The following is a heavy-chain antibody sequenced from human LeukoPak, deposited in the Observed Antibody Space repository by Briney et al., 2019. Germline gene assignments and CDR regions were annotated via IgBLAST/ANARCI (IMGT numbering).Heavy chain of an antibody. D-gene: IGHD6-13*01. V-gene: IGHV1-69*01. CDR1: GYTFSNYY. J-gene: IGHJ5*02. Sequence: SVKVSCKASGYTFSNYYMYWVRQAPGQGLEWMGGIIPIFGTANYAQKFQGRVTITADESTSTAYMELSSLRSEDTAVYYCARDKTGQQLVNWFDPWGQGTLVTVSS. CDR3: ARDKTGQQLVNWFDP. CDR2: IIPIFGTA.